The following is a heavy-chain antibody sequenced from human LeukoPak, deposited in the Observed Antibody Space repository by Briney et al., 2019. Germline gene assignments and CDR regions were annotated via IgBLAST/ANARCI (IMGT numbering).Heavy chain of an antibody. J-gene: IGHJ3*02. V-gene: IGHV3-23*01. CDR1: GFTFSSYA. D-gene: IGHD6-13*01. CDR3: AKDLSSSWYLGDAFDI. CDR2: ISGSRGST. Sequence: PGGSLRLSCGASGFTFSSYAMSWVRQAPGKGLEGVSAISGSRGSTYYADSVKGRFTIPRDNSKNTLYLQMNSLRPEDTAVYYCAKDLSSSWYLGDAFDIWGQGTMVTVSS.